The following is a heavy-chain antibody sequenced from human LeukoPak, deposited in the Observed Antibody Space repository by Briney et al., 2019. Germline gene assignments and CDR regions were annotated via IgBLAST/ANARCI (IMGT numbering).Heavy chain of an antibody. D-gene: IGHD3-16*01. CDR1: GDSMDVYY. Sequence: SETLSLTCTVVGDSMDVYYWTWLRQAPGKGLEWIGDIFSSGVTNYNRSLKSRVTILIDTSKKSFSLTLKSVTAADTAIYYCARLYYPDRGQWYYYDSWGQGTLVTVSS. V-gene: IGHV4-59*01. CDR2: IFSSGVT. J-gene: IGHJ4*02. CDR3: ARLYYPDRGQWYYYDS.